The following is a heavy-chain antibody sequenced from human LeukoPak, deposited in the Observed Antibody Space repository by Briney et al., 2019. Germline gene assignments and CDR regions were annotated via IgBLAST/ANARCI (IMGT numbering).Heavy chain of an antibody. Sequence: WETLSLTCTVSGGSISSSSYYWGWIRQPPGKGLEWIGRIYYSGSTYYNPSLKSRVTISVDTSKNQFSLKLSSVTAADTAVYYCARDYSNYPDAFDIWGQGTMVTVSS. V-gene: IGHV4-39*01. CDR3: ARDYSNYPDAFDI. CDR2: IYYSGST. D-gene: IGHD4-11*01. J-gene: IGHJ3*02. CDR1: GGSISSSSYY.